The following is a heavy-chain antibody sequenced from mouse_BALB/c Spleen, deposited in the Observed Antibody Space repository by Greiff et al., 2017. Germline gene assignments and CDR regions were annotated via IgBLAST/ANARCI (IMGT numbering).Heavy chain of an antibody. CDR3: ARDTATGFAY. Sequence: EVKVVESGGGLVQPGGSRKLSCAASGFTFSSFGMHWVRQAPEKGLEWVAYISSGSSTIYYADTVKGRFTISRDNPKNTLFLQMTSLRSEDTAMYYCARDTATGFAYWGQGTLVTVSA. D-gene: IGHD1-2*01. CDR1: GFTFSSFG. V-gene: IGHV5-17*02. CDR2: ISSGSSTI. J-gene: IGHJ3*01.